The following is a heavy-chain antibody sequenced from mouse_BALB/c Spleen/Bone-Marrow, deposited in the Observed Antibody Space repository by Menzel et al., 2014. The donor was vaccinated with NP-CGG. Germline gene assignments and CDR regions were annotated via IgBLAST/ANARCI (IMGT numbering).Heavy chain of an antibody. Sequence: VQLQQSGAELVRPGTSVKVSCKAFGYAFTDYLMEWLKQRPGQGLEWIGVINPGSGSTNYNEKFKDKATLTADKSSSTAYMQLSSLTSDDSAVYFCARYDGYFDYWGQGTILTVSS. CDR3: ARYDGYFDY. V-gene: IGHV1-54*01. CDR2: INPGSGST. D-gene: IGHD2-3*01. J-gene: IGHJ2*01. CDR1: GYAFTDYL.